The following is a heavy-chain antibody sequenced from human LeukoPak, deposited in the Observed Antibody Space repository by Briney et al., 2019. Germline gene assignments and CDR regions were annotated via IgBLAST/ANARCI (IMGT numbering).Heavy chain of an antibody. J-gene: IGHJ4*02. CDR1: GYSFTNYW. CDR2: IYPDDSDI. D-gene: IGHD3-22*01. Sequence: GESLKISCKGSGYSFTNYWIGWVRQMPGKGLEWMGIIYPDDSDIRYNPSLQGQVTISADKSISTAYLQWSSLRASDTATYYCARSSGYYFDYWGQGTPVTVSS. V-gene: IGHV5-51*01. CDR3: ARSSGYYFDY.